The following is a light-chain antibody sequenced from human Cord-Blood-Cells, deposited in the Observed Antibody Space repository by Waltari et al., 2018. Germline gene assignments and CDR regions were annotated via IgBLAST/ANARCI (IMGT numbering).Light chain of an antibody. CDR2: AAS. Sequence: DIQMTQSLSSLSASVGDRVTITCRASQSISSYLNWYQQKPGKAPKLLIYAASSLQSGVPSRFSGSGSGTDFTLTMSSLRPEDFATYYCQQSYSTPQWTCGQGTKVEIK. CDR3: QQSYSTPQWT. J-gene: IGKJ1*01. CDR1: QSISSY. V-gene: IGKV1-39*01.